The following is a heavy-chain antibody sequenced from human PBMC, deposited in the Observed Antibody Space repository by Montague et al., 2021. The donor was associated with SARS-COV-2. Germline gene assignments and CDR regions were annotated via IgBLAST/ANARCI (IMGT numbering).Heavy chain of an antibody. D-gene: IGHD1-20*01. CDR2: IFHSGIT. J-gene: IGHJ5*02. CDR3: ARTEYNWNDWFDP. Sequence: SETLSLTCSVSGGSISSYYWSWIRQSPGKGLEWIGYIFHSGITDYNPSLKSRATISVDMSKNQFSLQLNSVTAADSAVYYCARTEYNWNDWFDPWGQGTLVTVSS. CDR1: GGSISSYY. V-gene: IGHV4-59*13.